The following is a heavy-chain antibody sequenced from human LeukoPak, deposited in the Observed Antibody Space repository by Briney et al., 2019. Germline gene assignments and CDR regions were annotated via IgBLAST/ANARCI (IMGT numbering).Heavy chain of an antibody. CDR1: GFTFSSYA. V-gene: IGHV3-74*01. CDR2: INGDGSSI. J-gene: IGHJ4*02. CDR3: SRRAVAGGFYGW. D-gene: IGHD6-19*01. Sequence: GGSLRLSCAASGFTFSSYAMSWIRQAPGKGLEWVSRINGDGSSINYADSVRGRFTISRDNAKNTLYLQMNSLRAEDTAVYYCSRRAVAGGFYGWWGQGTLVTVSS.